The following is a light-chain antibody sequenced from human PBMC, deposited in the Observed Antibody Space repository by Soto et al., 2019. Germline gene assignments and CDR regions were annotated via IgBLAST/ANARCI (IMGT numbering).Light chain of an antibody. CDR2: DAS. CDR1: QGISSW. CDR3: HQYSTSSPWT. V-gene: IGKV1-5*01. J-gene: IGKJ1*01. Sequence: DIKMTQSPSSVCASVGDGVTISCRASQGISSWLAWYQQKPGKAPNLLIYDASILQSGVPSRFIGSGSGTDFTLTISNLQPDDFATYYCHQYSTSSPWTFGQGTKVDIK.